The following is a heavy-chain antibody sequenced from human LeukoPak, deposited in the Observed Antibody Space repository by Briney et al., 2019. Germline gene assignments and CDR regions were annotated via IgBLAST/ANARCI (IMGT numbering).Heavy chain of an antibody. CDR3: TRDSGYNAFDI. D-gene: IGHD5-12*01. J-gene: IGHJ3*02. Sequence: GGSLRLSCAASGFTFSSSWMAWVRQAPGKGLEWVGNIKEDGTAKNYVVSVRGRFTISRDNAKNSLYLQMNSLRGEDTAVYYCTRDSGYNAFDIWGQGTMVTVSS. V-gene: IGHV3-7*01. CDR1: GFTFSSSW. CDR2: IKEDGTAK.